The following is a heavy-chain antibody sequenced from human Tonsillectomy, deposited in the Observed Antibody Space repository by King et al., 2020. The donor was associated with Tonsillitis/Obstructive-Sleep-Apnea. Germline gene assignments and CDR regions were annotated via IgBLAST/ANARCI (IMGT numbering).Heavy chain of an antibody. CDR2: IIGSGGST. J-gene: IGHJ4*02. CDR3: AKDWGDIAARPRHFDY. CDR1: GFTFSSYA. V-gene: IGHV3-23*04. D-gene: IGHD6-6*01. Sequence: VQLVESGGGLVQPGGSLRLSCAASGFTFSSYAMSWVRQAPGKGLEWGSAIIGSGGSTYYADSVKGRFTISRDNSKNTLYLQMTSLRAEDTAVYYCAKDWGDIAARPRHFDYWGQGTLVTVSS.